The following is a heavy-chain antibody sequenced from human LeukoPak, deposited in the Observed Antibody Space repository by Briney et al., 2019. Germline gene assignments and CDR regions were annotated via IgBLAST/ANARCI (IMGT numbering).Heavy chain of an antibody. J-gene: IGHJ4*02. Sequence: SETLSLTCTVSGGSISSYYWSWIRQPPGKGLEWIGYTYYSGSTNYNPSLKSRVTISVDTSKNQFSLKLSSVTAADTAVYYCARIDIVATIWGQGTLVTVSS. CDR3: ARIDIVATI. D-gene: IGHD5-12*01. CDR2: TYYSGST. V-gene: IGHV4-59*01. CDR1: GGSISSYY.